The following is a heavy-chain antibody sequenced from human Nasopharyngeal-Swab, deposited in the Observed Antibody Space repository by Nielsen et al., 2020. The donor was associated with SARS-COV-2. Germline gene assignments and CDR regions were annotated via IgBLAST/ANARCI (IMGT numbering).Heavy chain of an antibody. CDR2: IKQDRCEK. Sequence: RQSPGEALEWVANIKQDRCEKYYVDSVKGRFTISRDNAKNSLYLQMNSLRAEDTAVYYCARNDFWSGYYKVPMDVWGKGTTVTVSS. CDR3: ARNDFWSGYYKVPMDV. V-gene: IGHV3-7*03. D-gene: IGHD3-3*01. J-gene: IGHJ6*03.